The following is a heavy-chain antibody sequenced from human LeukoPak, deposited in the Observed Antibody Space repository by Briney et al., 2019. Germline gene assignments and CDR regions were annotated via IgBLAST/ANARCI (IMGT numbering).Heavy chain of an antibody. J-gene: IGHJ2*01. CDR3: ARRVTRSRDGYNRARGYWYFDL. V-gene: IGHV4-34*01. CDR1: GGSFSGYY. Sequence: KASETLSLTCAVYGGSFSGYYWSWIRQPPGKGLEWIGEINRSGSTNYNPSLKSRVTISVDTSKNQFSLKLSSVTAADTAVYYCARRVTRSRDGYNRARGYWYFDLWGRGTLVTVSS. CDR2: INRSGST. D-gene: IGHD5-24*01.